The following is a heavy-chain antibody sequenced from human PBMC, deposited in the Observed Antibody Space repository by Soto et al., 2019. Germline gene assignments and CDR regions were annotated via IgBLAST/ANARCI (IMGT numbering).Heavy chain of an antibody. V-gene: IGHV1-18*01. D-gene: IGHD3-10*01. CDR2: ISAYNGST. CDR3: ARDGFRWFGESPSDY. J-gene: IGHJ4*02. CDR1: GYTFTSYG. Sequence: ASVKVSCKASGYTFTSYGISWVRQAPGQGLEWMGWISAYNGSTNYAQKLQGRVTMTTDTSTSAAYMELRSLRSDDTAVYYCARDGFRWFGESPSDYWGQGTLVTVSS.